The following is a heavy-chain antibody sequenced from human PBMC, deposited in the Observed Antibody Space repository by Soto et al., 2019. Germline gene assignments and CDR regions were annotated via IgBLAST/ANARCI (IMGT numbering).Heavy chain of an antibody. D-gene: IGHD3-10*01. CDR1: GFSFSTYS. J-gene: IGHJ4*02. Sequence: PGGSLRLSCTASGFSFSTYSMNWVRQAPGKGLEWISYIRISDGLISYADSVKGRFTISGDTAKNSLYLQMNSLRDEDTAIYYCARDHLWAFDYWGQGILVTVSS. CDR2: IRISDGLI. V-gene: IGHV3-48*02. CDR3: ARDHLWAFDY.